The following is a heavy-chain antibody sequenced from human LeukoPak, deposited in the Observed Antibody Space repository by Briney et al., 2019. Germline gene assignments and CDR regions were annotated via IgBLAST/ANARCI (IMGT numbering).Heavy chain of an antibody. V-gene: IGHV1-69*05. CDR1: GYTFTGYY. D-gene: IGHD3-10*01. CDR3: ARDLTAMVRGVIPWFDP. CDR2: IIPIFGTA. Sequence: ASVKVSCKASGYTFTGYYMHWVRQAPGQGLEWMGGIIPIFGTANYAQKFQGRVTITTDESTSTAYMELSSLRSDDTAVYYCARDLTAMVRGVIPWFDPWGQGTLVTVSS. J-gene: IGHJ5*02.